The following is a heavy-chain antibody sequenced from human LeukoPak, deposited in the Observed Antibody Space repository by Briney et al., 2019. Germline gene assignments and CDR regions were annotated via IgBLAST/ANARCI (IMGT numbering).Heavy chain of an antibody. D-gene: IGHD5-12*01. V-gene: IGHV3-64*01. CDR2: ISSKGDST. CDR1: GFTFSGYP. CDR3: ARQVATMYDY. Sequence: PGGSLRLPCAASGFTFSGYPMHWVRQAPGKGLEYVSAISSKGDSTYYANSVKGRFTISRDNANNTLYLQMGSLRAEDMAVYYCARQVATMYDYWGQGTLVTVSS. J-gene: IGHJ4*02.